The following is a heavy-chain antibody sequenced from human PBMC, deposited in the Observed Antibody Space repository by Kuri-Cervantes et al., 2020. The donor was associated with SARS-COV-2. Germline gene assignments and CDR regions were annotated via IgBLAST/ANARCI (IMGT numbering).Heavy chain of an antibody. CDR2: IYYSGST. CDR1: GGSISSGGYY. J-gene: IGHJ4*02. CDR3: ARGSSSHRPFDY. Sequence: SETLSLTCTVSGGSISSGGYYWSWIRQPPGKGLEWIGYIYYSGSTNYNPSLKSRVTISVDTSKNQFSLKLSSVTAADTAVYYCARGSSSHRPFDYWGQGTLVTVSS. D-gene: IGHD6-6*01. V-gene: IGHV4-61*08.